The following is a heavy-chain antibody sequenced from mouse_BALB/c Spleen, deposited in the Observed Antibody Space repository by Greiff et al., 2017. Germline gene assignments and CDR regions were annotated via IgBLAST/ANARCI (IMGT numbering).Heavy chain of an antibody. CDR2: ISYSGST. V-gene: IGHV3-2*02. D-gene: IGHD1-1*01. J-gene: IGHJ1*01. CDR3: ARVLYYGSSYWYFDV. CDR1: GYSITSDYA. Sequence: EVQLQESGPGLVKPSQSLSLTCTVTGYSITSDYAWNWIRQFPGNKLEWMGYISYSGSTSYNPSLKSRISITRDTSKNQFFLQLNSVTTEDTATYYCARVLYYGSSYWYFDVWGAGTTVTVSS.